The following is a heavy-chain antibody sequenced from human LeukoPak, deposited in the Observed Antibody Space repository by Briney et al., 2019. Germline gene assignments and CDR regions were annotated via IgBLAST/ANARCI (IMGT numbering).Heavy chain of an antibody. Sequence: SETLSLTCTVSGGSISSYYWSWIRQPPGKGLEWIGSIYYSGSTYYNPSLKGRVAISLDTSKNQSSLKVSSVTAADTAVYYCATDDYAGTLVDYWGQGTLVIVSS. CDR1: GGSISSYY. J-gene: IGHJ4*02. CDR3: ATDDYAGTLVDY. V-gene: IGHV4-59*12. D-gene: IGHD4-23*01. CDR2: IYYSGST.